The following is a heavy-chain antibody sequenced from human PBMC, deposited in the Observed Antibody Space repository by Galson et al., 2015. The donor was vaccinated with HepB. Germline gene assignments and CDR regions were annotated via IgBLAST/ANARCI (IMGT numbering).Heavy chain of an antibody. Sequence: SLRLSCAASGFTFSGFDMNWVRQAPGKGLEWVSGISGSGGSSDYAHSVKGRFTISRDNSENTLYLQMNSLRAEDTAVYYCAKGLPSQLDNYFDYWGQGTLVTVSS. V-gene: IGHV3-23*01. CDR3: AKGLPSQLDNYFDY. J-gene: IGHJ4*02. CDR1: GFTFSGFD. CDR2: ISGSGGSS. D-gene: IGHD2-21*02.